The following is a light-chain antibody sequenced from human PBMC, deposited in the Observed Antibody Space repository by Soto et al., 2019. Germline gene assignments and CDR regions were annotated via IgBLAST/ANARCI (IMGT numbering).Light chain of an antibody. J-gene: IGKJ4*01. CDR2: AAS. CDR1: QSISTY. Sequence: DIQMTQSPSSLSAFIGNRVTITCRASQSISTYLNWYQQKPGKAPKLLIYAASSLQGGVPSRFSGRGSGTGFTLTISSLEPEDFAVYYCQQRSHGLTFGGGTKVDI. CDR3: QQRSHGLT. V-gene: IGKV1-39*01.